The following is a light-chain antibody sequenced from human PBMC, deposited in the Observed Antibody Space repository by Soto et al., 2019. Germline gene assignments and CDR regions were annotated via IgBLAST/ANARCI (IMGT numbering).Light chain of an antibody. CDR1: QSVSSN. J-gene: IGKJ1*01. CDR2: GAS. V-gene: IGKV3-15*01. Sequence: EIVMTQSPATLSLSPGERATLSCRASQSVSSNLAWYQQKPGQAPRLLIYGASTRATGIPARFRGSGSGTEFTLTISSLQSEDFAVYYCQQYDNWPQTFGQGTKVEFK. CDR3: QQYDNWPQT.